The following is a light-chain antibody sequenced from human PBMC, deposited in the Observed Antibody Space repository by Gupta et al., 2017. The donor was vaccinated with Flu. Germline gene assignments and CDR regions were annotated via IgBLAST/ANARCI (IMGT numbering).Light chain of an antibody. CDR2: KAS. V-gene: IGKV2-30*01. Sequence: DAVLPQSPLSLPVTLGQPASISCRSSESLVYSDGDSYVSWFHQRPGQSPRRLIYKASNRDSGVPDRSGGGGSGTDFTLTSSRLEAEDVGVYYCMHSTRCPCTFGQGTKVEI. CDR3: MHSTRCPCT. CDR1: ESLVYSDGDSY. J-gene: IGKJ1*01.